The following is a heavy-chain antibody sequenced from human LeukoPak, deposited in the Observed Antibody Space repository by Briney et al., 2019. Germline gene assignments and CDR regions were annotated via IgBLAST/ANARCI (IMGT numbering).Heavy chain of an antibody. J-gene: IGHJ3*02. CDR2: ISYSGST. CDR3: ARHRQYDADVFDI. D-gene: IGHD2-8*01. Sequence: SETLSLTCTVSGGSISSYYWSWIRQPPGKGQEWIGYISYSGSTKYNPSLQSRVTISIDTSKKQFSLNLSSVTAADTAVYYCARHRQYDADVFDIWGQGTMVTVSS. CDR1: GGSISSYY. V-gene: IGHV4-59*08.